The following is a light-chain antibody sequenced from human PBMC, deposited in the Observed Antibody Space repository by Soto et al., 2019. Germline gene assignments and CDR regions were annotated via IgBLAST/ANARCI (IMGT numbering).Light chain of an antibody. CDR2: NAS. J-gene: IGKJ1*01. CDR3: QQYSSSQGWT. CDR1: QSVRTTY. V-gene: IGKV3-20*01. Sequence: EIVLTQSPGTLSLSPGERATLSFRASQSVRTTYLAWYQQKPGQAPRLLIYNASSRATGIPDRFSGSGSGTDFTLTINRLEPADFAVYFCQQYSSSQGWTFGQGTKVDIK.